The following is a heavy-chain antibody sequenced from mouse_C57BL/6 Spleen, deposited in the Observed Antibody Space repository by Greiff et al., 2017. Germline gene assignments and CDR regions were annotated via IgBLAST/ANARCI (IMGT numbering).Heavy chain of an antibody. D-gene: IGHD1-1*01. CDR3: ARENDLLRRGSYAMDY. Sequence: VKLQESGPGLVAPSQSLSITCTVSGFSLTSYAISWVRQPPGKGLEWLGVIWTGGGTNYNSALKSRLSISKDNSKSQVFLKMNSLQTDDTARYYCARENDLLRRGSYAMDYWGQGTSVTVSS. CDR2: IWTGGGT. CDR1: GFSLTSYA. J-gene: IGHJ4*01. V-gene: IGHV2-9-1*01.